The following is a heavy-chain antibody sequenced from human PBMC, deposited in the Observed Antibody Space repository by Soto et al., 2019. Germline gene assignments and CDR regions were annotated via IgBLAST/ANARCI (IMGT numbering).Heavy chain of an antibody. CDR2: INAGNGNT. Sequence: ASVKVSCKASGYTFTSYAMHWVRQAPGQRLEWMGWINAGNGNTKYSQKFQGRVTITRDTSASTAYMELSSLRSEDTAVYYCARAYYDFWSGSRGAFDIWGQGTMVTVS. CDR3: ARAYYDFWSGSRGAFDI. V-gene: IGHV1-3*01. D-gene: IGHD3-3*01. J-gene: IGHJ3*02. CDR1: GYTFTSYA.